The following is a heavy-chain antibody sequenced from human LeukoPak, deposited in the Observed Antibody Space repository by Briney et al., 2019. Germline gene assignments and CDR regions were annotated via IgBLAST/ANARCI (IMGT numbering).Heavy chain of an antibody. V-gene: IGHV3-30*04. CDR2: ISYDRSNK. CDR1: GFTFSSYA. J-gene: IGHJ5*02. CDR3: ARARGLGYGDDVRWFDP. D-gene: IGHD4-17*01. Sequence: GGSLRLSCAASGFTFSSYAMHWVRQAPGKGLEWVAVISYDRSNKYYADSVKGRFTISRDNAKNTLYLQMNSLRAEDTAVYYCARARGLGYGDDVRWFDPWGQGTLVTVSS.